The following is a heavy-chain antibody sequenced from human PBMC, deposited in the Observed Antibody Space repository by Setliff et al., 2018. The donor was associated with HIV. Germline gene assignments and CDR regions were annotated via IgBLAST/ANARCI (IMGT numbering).Heavy chain of an antibody. Sequence: SETLSLTCAVYGGSFSGYYWSWIRQPPGKGLEWIGEINHSGSTNYNPSLKSRVTTSVDTSKNQFSLKLSSVTAADTAVYYCARGYVTTRYYYYGMDVWGQGTTVTVSS. CDR2: INHSGST. J-gene: IGHJ6*02. D-gene: IGHD4-17*01. V-gene: IGHV4-34*01. CDR3: ARGYVTTRYYYYGMDV. CDR1: GGSFSGYY.